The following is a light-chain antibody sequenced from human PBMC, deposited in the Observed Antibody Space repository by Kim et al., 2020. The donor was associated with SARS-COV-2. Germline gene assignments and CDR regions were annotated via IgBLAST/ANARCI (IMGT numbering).Light chain of an antibody. CDR2: QDS. Sequence: VTPGQTASITCSGDKLGDKYACWYKQKPGQSPVLVIYQDSKRPAGIPERFSGANSGNTATLTISGTQAMDEADYYCQAWDSSTVVFGGGTQLTVL. CDR3: QAWDSSTVV. J-gene: IGLJ2*01. CDR1: KLGDKY. V-gene: IGLV3-1*01.